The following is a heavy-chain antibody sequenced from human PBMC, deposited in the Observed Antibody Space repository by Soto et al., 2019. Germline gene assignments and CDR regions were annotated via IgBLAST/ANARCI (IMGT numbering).Heavy chain of an antibody. D-gene: IGHD1-7*01. CDR2: IYYSGST. CDR1: GGSISSYY. J-gene: IGHJ4*02. Sequence: SDTLSLTCTVSGGSISSYYWSWIRQPPGKGLEWIGYIYYSGSTNYNPSLKSRVTISVDTSKNQFSLKLSSVTAADTAVYYCARQVTSGTSLYYFDYWGQGTLVTVSS. CDR3: ARQVTSGTSLYYFDY. V-gene: IGHV4-59*07.